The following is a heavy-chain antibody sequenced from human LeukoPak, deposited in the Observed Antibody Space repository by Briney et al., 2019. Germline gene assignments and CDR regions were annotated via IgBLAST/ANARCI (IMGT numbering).Heavy chain of an antibody. J-gene: IGHJ4*02. D-gene: IGHD6-19*01. CDR1: GFTFRSYG. V-gene: IGHV3-30*03. Sequence: GGSLRLSCAASGFTFRSYGMHWVRQAPGKGLEWVSFIAYDANEKQYADSVKGRFTISRDNSKNTLYLQMNGLRDEDTAVYYCATTKGEQWHFDYWGQGTLVTVSS. CDR3: ATTKGEQWHFDY. CDR2: IAYDANEK.